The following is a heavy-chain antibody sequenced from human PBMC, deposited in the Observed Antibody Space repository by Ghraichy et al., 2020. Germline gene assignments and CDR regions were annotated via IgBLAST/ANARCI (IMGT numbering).Heavy chain of an antibody. D-gene: IGHD2-15*01. CDR2: IGSGGSSS. V-gene: IGHV3-48*04. CDR3: VRDGCSGRTCTFYN. J-gene: IGHJ4*02. CDR1: GFTFSSYS. Sequence: GGSLRLTCAASGFTFSSYSMNWVRQAPGKGLEWVSYIGSGGSSSYYADSVKGRFTISRDNAKNSVYLDMNSLRAEDTALYYCVRDGCSGRTCTFYNWGQGALVTFSS.